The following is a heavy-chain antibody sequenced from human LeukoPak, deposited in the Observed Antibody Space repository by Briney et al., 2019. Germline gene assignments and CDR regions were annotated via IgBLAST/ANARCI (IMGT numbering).Heavy chain of an antibody. CDR3: ARSTYDSSGYGWTKPDY. J-gene: IGHJ4*02. CDR1: GGSISSYY. CDR2: IYYSGST. Sequence: PSETLSLTCTVSGGSISSYYWSWIRQPPGKGLEWIGYIYYSGSTNYNPSLKSRVTISVDTSKNQFSLKLSSVTAADTAVYYCARSTYDSSGYGWTKPDYWGQGTLVPVSS. V-gene: IGHV4-59*01. D-gene: IGHD3-22*01.